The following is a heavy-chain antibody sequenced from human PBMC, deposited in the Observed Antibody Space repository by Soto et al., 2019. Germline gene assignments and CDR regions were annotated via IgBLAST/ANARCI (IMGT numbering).Heavy chain of an antibody. CDR2: IYHSGST. CDR3: AGASGYCSGGSCYSAVAFDI. Sequence: SETLSLTCAVSGGSISSSNWWSWVRQPPGKGLEWIGEIYHSGSTNYNPSLKSRVTISVDKSKNQFSLKLSSVTAADTAVYYCAGASGYCSGGSCYSAVAFDIWGQGTMVTVSS. CDR1: GGSISSSNW. V-gene: IGHV4-4*02. J-gene: IGHJ3*02. D-gene: IGHD2-15*01.